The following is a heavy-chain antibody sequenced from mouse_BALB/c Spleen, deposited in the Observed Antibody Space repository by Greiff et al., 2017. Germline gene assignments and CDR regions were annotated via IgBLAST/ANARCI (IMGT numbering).Heavy chain of an antibody. Sequence: QVQLQQPGAELVKPGASVKLSCKASGYTFTSYWMHWVKQRPGQGLEWIGEINPSNGRTNYNEKFKSKATLTVDKSSSTAYMQLSSLTSEDSAVYYCTREDDYWGQGTLGTVSA. CDR3: TREDDY. V-gene: IGHV1S81*02. CDR1: GYTFTSYW. J-gene: IGHJ3*01. CDR2: INPSNGRT.